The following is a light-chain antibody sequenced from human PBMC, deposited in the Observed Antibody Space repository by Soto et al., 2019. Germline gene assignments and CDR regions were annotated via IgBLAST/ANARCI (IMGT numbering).Light chain of an antibody. Sequence: QSVLTKPPSVSGAPGQRVTISCTGSSSNIGAGYDVHWYQQLPGTAPKLLIYGNSNRPSGVPDRFSGSKSGTSASLAITGLQAEDEADYYCPSYHSSLSGSEVFGGGTKLTVL. CDR1: SSNIGAGYD. J-gene: IGLJ3*02. V-gene: IGLV1-40*01. CDR3: PSYHSSLSGSEV. CDR2: GNS.